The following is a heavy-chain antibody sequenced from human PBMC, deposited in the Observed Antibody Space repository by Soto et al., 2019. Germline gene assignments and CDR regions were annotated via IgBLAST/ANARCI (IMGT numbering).Heavy chain of an antibody. Sequence: QVQLVQSGGEVKKPGASVKVSCKASGYTFSSYGINWVRQAPGQGLEWLGWISPYDGNTKYAQILQGRGSRTTDTSTKTAYMEVRSLRSDDPAVYYCARGGYYDSSGSRNYHYYGMNVWGQGTTVTVSS. J-gene: IGHJ6*02. CDR2: ISPYDGNT. D-gene: IGHD3-22*01. V-gene: IGHV1-18*01. CDR1: GYTFSSYG. CDR3: ARGGYYDSSGSRNYHYYGMNV.